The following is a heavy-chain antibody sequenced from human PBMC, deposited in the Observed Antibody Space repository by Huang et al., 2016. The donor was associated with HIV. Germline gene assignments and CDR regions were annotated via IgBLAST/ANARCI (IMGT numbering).Heavy chain of an antibody. Sequence: QVQLVQSGAEVKKPGASVKVSCKASGYTFTSYVISWVRQAPGQGLECMGLISAYNGNTNYTQKFQDRVTMTTDTSTSTAYMELRSLRFDDTAVYYCARSWFGELLYPPDYWGQGTLVTVSS. CDR2: ISAYNGNT. J-gene: IGHJ4*02. D-gene: IGHD3-10*01. V-gene: IGHV1-18*01. CDR1: GYTFTSYV. CDR3: ARSWFGELLYPPDY.